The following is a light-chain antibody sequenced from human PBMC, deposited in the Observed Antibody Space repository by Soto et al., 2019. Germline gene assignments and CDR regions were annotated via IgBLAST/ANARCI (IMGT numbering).Light chain of an antibody. CDR2: GAS. Sequence: EIVLTQSPATLSLSPGERATLSCSASQSISSHLAWYQQKPGQAPRLLIYGASNRATGIPPRFSGRGSGTDFTLTISSLEPEDFAVYYFQQRINWPLPFGGGTQVEIK. V-gene: IGKV3-11*01. CDR1: QSISSH. J-gene: IGKJ4*01. CDR3: QQRINWPLP.